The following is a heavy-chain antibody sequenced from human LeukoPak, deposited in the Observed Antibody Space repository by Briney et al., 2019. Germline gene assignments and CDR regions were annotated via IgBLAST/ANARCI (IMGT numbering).Heavy chain of an antibody. CDR2: IRYDGSNK. CDR1: EFTFRSYG. D-gene: IGHD6-25*01. J-gene: IGHJ6*03. CDR3: ARGDSSESNYYYYYMDV. Sequence: PGGSLRLSCAASEFTFRSYGMHWVRQAPGKGLEWVAFIRYDGSNKYYADSVKGRFTISRDNSKNTLYLQMNSLRAEDTAVYYCARGDSSESNYYYYYMDVWGKGTTVTISS. V-gene: IGHV3-30*02.